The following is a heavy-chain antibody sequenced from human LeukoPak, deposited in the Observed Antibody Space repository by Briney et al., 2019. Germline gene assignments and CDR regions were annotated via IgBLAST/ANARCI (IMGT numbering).Heavy chain of an antibody. J-gene: IGHJ5*02. CDR2: ISSSGSTI. Sequence: PGGSLRLSCAASGFTFSDYYVSWIRQAPGKGLEWVSYISSSGSTIYYADSVKGRFTISRDNAKNSLYLQMNSLRAEDTAVYYCARDANGDYGYWFDPWGQGTLVTVSS. CDR1: GFTFSDYY. D-gene: IGHD4-17*01. V-gene: IGHV3-11*04. CDR3: ARDANGDYGYWFDP.